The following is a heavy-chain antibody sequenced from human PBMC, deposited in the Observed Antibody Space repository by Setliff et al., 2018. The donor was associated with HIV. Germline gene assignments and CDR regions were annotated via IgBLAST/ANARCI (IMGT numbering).Heavy chain of an antibody. CDR1: GFTFSMYW. CDR3: ATALFTSGYFYVRDAFDI. V-gene: IGHV3-15*01. J-gene: IGHJ3*02. D-gene: IGHD3-22*01. Sequence: GGSLRLSCAASGFTFSMYWMTWVRQAPGKGLEWVGRIKSKTNGETTDYAAPVKGRFIMSRDDSQNTLYLQMNSLKTEDTAVYFCATALFTSGYFYVRDAFDIWGQGTMVTVSS. CDR2: IKSKTNGETT.